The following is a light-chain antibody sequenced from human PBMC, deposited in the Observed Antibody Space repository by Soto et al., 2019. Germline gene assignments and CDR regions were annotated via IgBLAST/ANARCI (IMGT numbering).Light chain of an antibody. Sequence: DIQMTQSPSTLSASVRDRVTITYRASQSISSWLACYQQKPGKAPKLLSDKASSLESGVPSRFSGSRSGSEFTLTISSLQPDDFATYYCQQYNSYWTFGQGTKVEIK. CDR3: QQYNSYWT. J-gene: IGKJ1*01. V-gene: IGKV1-5*03. CDR2: KAS. CDR1: QSISSW.